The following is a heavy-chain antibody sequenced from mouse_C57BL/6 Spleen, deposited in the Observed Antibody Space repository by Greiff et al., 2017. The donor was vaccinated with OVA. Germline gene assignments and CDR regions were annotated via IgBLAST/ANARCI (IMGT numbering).Heavy chain of an antibody. CDR3: ARATLYYWYFDV. D-gene: IGHD1-1*01. J-gene: IGHJ1*03. V-gene: IGHV5-17*01. CDR2: ISSGSSTI. Sequence: DVQLVESGGGLVKPGGSLKLSCAASGFTFSDYGMHWVRQAPEKGLEWVAYISSGSSTIYYADTVKGRFTISRDNAKNTLFLQMTSLRSEDTAMYYCARATLYYWYFDVWGTGTTVTVSS. CDR1: GFTFSDYG.